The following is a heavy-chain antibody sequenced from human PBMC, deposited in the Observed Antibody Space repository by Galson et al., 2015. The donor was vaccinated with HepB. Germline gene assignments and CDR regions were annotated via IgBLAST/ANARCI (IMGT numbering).Heavy chain of an antibody. J-gene: IGHJ3*02. D-gene: IGHD3-22*01. V-gene: IGHV4-39*01. Sequence: SETLSLTCTVSGGSISSSSYYWGWIRQPPGKGLEWIGSIYYSGSTYYNPSLKSRVTISVDASKNQFSLKLSSVTAADTAVYYCAGKRVPSYSSGFGMGAFDIWGQGTMVTVSS. CDR3: AGKRVPSYSSGFGMGAFDI. CDR1: GGSISSSSYY. CDR2: IYYSGST.